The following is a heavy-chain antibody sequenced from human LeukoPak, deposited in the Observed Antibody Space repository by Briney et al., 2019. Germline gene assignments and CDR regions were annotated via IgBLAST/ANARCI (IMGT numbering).Heavy chain of an antibody. Sequence: SETLSLTCAVYGGSFSNYYWSWIRQPPGKGLEWIGEINDSGRINYSPSLMSRVTISVDTSKNQFSLRLTPVTARDTAVYYCARRWNYGRNYYIDVWGKGATVSVSS. CDR3: ARRWNYGRNYYIDV. CDR2: INDSGRI. D-gene: IGHD1-7*01. CDR1: GGSFSNYY. V-gene: IGHV4-34*01. J-gene: IGHJ6*03.